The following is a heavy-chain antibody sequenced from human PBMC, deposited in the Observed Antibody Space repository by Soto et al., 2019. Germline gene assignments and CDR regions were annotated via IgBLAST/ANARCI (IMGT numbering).Heavy chain of an antibody. CDR1: GGYISSYY. CDR3: VSQRTTVPTQAYFDY. Sequence: SETLSLTCTVSGGYISSYYWGWIRQYPGKGLEWIGSVYYRGRSYSKSSVKSRVTISVDTSKNRFSLSLNSVTASDTAVYFCVSQRTTVPTQAYFDYWGPGALVTVSS. V-gene: IGHV4-39*01. J-gene: IGHJ4*02. D-gene: IGHD4-17*01. CDR2: VYYRGRS.